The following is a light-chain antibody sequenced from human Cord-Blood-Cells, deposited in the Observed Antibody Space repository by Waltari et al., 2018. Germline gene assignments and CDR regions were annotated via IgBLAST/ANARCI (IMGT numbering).Light chain of an antibody. CDR1: QSVLYSSNNKNY. Sequence: DIVMTQSPDSLAVSLGERATINCKSSQSVLYSSNNKNYLAWYQQKPGPPPKLLIYWASTRESGVPDRFSRSGSETDFTLTISSLQAEDVAVYYCQQYYSTPLTFGVGTKVEIK. J-gene: IGKJ4*01. V-gene: IGKV4-1*01. CDR2: WAS. CDR3: QQYYSTPLT.